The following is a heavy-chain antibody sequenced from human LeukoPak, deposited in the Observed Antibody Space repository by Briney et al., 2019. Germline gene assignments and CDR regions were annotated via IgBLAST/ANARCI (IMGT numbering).Heavy chain of an antibody. Sequence: SETLSLTCTVSGGSISSYYWRWIRPPAGKGLEWIGRIYISATTNYNPSLKSRVTMSVDTSKNQFSLKLSSVTATDTAVYYCARGAGGQLWLLDYWGQGTLVTVSS. CDR1: GGSISSYY. CDR2: IYISATT. J-gene: IGHJ4*02. CDR3: ARGAGGQLWLLDY. D-gene: IGHD5-18*01. V-gene: IGHV4-4*07.